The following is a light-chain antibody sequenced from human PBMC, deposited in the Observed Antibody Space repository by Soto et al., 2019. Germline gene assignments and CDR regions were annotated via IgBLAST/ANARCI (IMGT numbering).Light chain of an antibody. V-gene: IGKV3-11*01. CDR1: QSVSSS. CDR2: DAS. J-gene: IGKJ1*01. CDR3: QQYNNWPPRT. Sequence: EIVLTQSPATLSLSPGERATLSCRASQSVSSSLAWYQHKPGQAPRLLLYDASNRATGIPARFSGSGSGTDFTLTISTLEPEDFAVYYCQQYNNWPPRTFGQGTKVEIK.